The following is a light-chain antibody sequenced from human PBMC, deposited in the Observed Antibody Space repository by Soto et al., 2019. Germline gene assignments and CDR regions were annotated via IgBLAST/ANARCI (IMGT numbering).Light chain of an antibody. Sequence: QSVLTQPPSVSAAPGQKVTISCSGSSSNIGSNFVSWYQQLPGTAPKLLIYGNNKRPSGIPDRFSGSKSGTSATLGITGLQTGDEADYYCGTWDSSPSAYVFGTGTKLTVL. V-gene: IGLV1-51*01. CDR1: SSNIGSNF. J-gene: IGLJ1*01. CDR2: GNN. CDR3: GTWDSSPSAYV.